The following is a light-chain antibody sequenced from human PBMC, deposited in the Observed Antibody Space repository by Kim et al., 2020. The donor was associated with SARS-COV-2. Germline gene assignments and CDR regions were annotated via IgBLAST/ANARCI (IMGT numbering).Light chain of an antibody. V-gene: IGKV1-5*01. CDR1: QSVRRW. J-gene: IGKJ1*01. CDR3: QQYTLYST. Sequence: DIQLTQSPSTLSASVGDRVTITCRASQSVRRWLAWYQQKPGKVPKLLIYDGYTLRSGVPSRFSGSGSGTEFTLTIASLQPDDFATYYCQQYTLYSTFGQWTKVDIK. CDR2: DGY.